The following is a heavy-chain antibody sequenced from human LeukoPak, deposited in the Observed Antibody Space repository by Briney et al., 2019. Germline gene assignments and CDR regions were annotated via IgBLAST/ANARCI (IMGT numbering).Heavy chain of an antibody. CDR1: GFTFSSYS. J-gene: IGHJ4*02. CDR3: ARFGGYGSGSYFFDY. CDR2: ISSSSSYI. Sequence: PGGSLRLSCAASGFTFSSYSMNWVRQAPGKGLEWVSSISSSSSYIYYADSVKGRFTISRDNAKNSLYLQMNSPRAEDTAVYYCARFGGYGSGSYFFDYWGQGTLVTVSS. D-gene: IGHD3-10*01. V-gene: IGHV3-21*01.